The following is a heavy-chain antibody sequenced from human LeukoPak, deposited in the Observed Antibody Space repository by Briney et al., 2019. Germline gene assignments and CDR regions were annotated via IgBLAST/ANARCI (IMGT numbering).Heavy chain of an antibody. J-gene: IGHJ4*02. CDR2: IYYSGTT. CDR3: ARETPSSGYFDY. CDR1: GGSISPYY. D-gene: IGHD3-3*01. V-gene: IGHV4-59*01. Sequence: SETLSLTCTVSGGSISPYYWSWIRQPPGKGLEWIAYIYYSGTTKYNPSLRSRATISVDTSKNQFSLKLTSVTAADTAVYYCARETPSSGYFDYWGQGTLVTVSS.